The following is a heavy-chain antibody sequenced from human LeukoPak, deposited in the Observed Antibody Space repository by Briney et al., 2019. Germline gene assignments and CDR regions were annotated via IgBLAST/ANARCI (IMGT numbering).Heavy chain of an antibody. D-gene: IGHD2-8*01. CDR2: IRYDGSNK. CDR1: GFTFSSYG. Sequence: GGSLRLSCAASGFTFSSYGTHWVRQAPGKGLEWVAFIRYDGSNKYYADSVKGRFTISRDNSKNTLYLQMNSLRAEDTAVYYCAKGGYCTNGVCHNGYFDYWGQGTLVTVSS. J-gene: IGHJ4*02. CDR3: AKGGYCTNGVCHNGYFDY. V-gene: IGHV3-30*02.